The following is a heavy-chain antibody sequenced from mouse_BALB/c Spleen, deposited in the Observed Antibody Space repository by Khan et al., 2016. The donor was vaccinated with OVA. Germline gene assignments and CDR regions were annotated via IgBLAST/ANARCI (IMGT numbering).Heavy chain of an antibody. CDR2: IFPGSDIP. CDR1: GYTFTDYI. Sequence: VQLQESGPELVKPGASLKVSCKASGYTFTDYIIGWVKQSTRQGLEWIGDIFPGSDIPYYNEKFKDKATLTVDKSANPAYMQLSSLTSEDSAVYFCSRGVYSAFAYWGQGTLVTVSA. CDR3: SRGVYSAFAY. D-gene: IGHD3-1*01. J-gene: IGHJ3*01. V-gene: IGHV1-75*01.